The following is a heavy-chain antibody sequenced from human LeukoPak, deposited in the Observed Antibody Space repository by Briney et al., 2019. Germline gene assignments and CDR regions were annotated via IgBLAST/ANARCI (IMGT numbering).Heavy chain of an antibody. D-gene: IGHD2-2*02. CDR3: ASHGIGYCSSTSCYTPYYYYGMDV. Sequence: ASVKVSCKASGYTFTGYYMHWVRQAPGQGLEWMGWINPNSGGTNYAQKFQGRVTMTRDTSISTAYMELSRLRSDDTAVYYCASHGIGYCSSTSCYTPYYYYGMDVWGQGTTVTVSS. CDR1: GYTFTGYY. CDR2: INPNSGGT. V-gene: IGHV1-2*02. J-gene: IGHJ6*02.